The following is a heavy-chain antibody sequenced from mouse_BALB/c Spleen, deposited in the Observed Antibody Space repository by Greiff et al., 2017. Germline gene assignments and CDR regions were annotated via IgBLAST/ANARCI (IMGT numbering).Heavy chain of an antibody. CDR2: ISSGGST. V-gene: IGHV5-6-5*01. D-gene: IGHD1-1*01. Sequence: EVMLVESGGGLVKPGGSLKLSCAASGFTFSSYAMSWVRQTPEKRLEWVASISSGGSTYYPDSVKGRFTISRDNARNILYLQMSSLRSEDTAMYYCAREEPGRGFAYWGQGTLVTVSA. CDR3: AREEPGRGFAY. J-gene: IGHJ3*01. CDR1: GFTFSSYA.